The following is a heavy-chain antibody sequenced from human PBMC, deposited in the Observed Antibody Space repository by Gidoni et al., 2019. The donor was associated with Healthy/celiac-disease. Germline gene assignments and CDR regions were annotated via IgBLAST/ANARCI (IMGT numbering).Heavy chain of an antibody. CDR1: GYTFTGDY. CDR3: ARDSASAAAPPPITSYGMDV. D-gene: IGHD6-13*01. Sequence: QVQLVQSGAEVKKPGASVKVSCKASGYTFTGDYMHWVRQAPGQGLGWMGWINPNSGGTNYAQKFQGWVTMTRDTSISTAYMELSRLRSDDTAVYYCARDSASAAAPPPITSYGMDVWGQGTTVTVSS. CDR2: INPNSGGT. J-gene: IGHJ6*02. V-gene: IGHV1-2*04.